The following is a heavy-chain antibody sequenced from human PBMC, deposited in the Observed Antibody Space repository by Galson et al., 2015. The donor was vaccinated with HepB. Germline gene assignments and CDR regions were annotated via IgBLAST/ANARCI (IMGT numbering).Heavy chain of an antibody. CDR1: GFTFSSFT. V-gene: IGHV3-11*01. D-gene: IGHD5-18*01. J-gene: IGHJ5*01. CDR3: AKGYGLFDS. Sequence: SLRLSCAASGFTFSSFTMSWVRQTPGKGLQWVSYISTNGATIYYTDSVKGRFTVSRDNANNMLYLQMDSLRAEDAGLYFCAKGYGLFDSWGPGILVTVSS. CDR2: ISTNGATI.